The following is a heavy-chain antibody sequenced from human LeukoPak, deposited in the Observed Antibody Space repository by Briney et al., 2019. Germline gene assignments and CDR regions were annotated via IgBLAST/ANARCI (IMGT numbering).Heavy chain of an antibody. CDR2: IYYSGRT. V-gene: IGHV4-39*01. J-gene: IGHJ4*02. D-gene: IGHD1-20*01. Sequence: SETLSLTCTVSGGSITRSLYYWAWIRQPPGKGLEWIGSIYYSGRTYYNASLKSRPTISVDTSKNQFSLKLSSVTAADRALYYCARQRDNWNAPAAFDYWGQGTLVTVSS. CDR3: ARQRDNWNAPAAFDY. CDR1: GGSITRSLYY.